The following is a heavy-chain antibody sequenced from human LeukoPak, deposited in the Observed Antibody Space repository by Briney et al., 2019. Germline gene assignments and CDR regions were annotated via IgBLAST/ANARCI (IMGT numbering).Heavy chain of an antibody. D-gene: IGHD2-2*01. CDR3: ARDYRSSTSFGCYYGMDV. J-gene: IGHJ6*02. Sequence: PGGSLRLSCAASGFTFDDYGMSWVRQAPGKGLEWVSGINWNGGSTGYADSVKGRFTISRDNAKNSLYLQMNSLRAEDTALYYCARDYRSSTSFGCYYGMDVWGQGTTVTVSS. CDR2: INWNGGST. CDR1: GFTFDDYG. V-gene: IGHV3-20*04.